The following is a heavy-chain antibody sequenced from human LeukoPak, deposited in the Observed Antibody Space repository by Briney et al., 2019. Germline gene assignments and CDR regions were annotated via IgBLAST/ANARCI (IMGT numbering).Heavy chain of an antibody. J-gene: IGHJ3*02. CDR2: SRGSGGST. Sequence: GGSLRLSCAASGFTFSNYGMSWVRQAPGKGLEWVSTSRGSGGSTYYADSVKGRFTISRDNSRDTLYLQMNSLRVEDTAVYYCARDGVDWLFWANDAFDIWGQGTMVTVSS. D-gene: IGHD3-9*01. CDR3: ARDGVDWLFWANDAFDI. V-gene: IGHV3-23*01. CDR1: GFTFSNYG.